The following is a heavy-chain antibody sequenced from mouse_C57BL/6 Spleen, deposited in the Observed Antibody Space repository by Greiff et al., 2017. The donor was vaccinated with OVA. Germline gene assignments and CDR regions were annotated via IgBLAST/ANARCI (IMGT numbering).Heavy chain of an antibody. Sequence: EVKLVESGAELVRPGASVKLSCTASGFNIKDDYMHWVKQRPEQGLEWIGWIDPENGDTEYASKFQGKATITADTSSNTAYLQLSSLTSEDTAVYYCTTYPGLYYAMDYWGQGTSVTVSS. CDR3: TTYPGLYYAMDY. CDR1: GFNIKDDY. D-gene: IGHD3-3*01. J-gene: IGHJ4*01. CDR2: IDPENGDT. V-gene: IGHV14-4*01.